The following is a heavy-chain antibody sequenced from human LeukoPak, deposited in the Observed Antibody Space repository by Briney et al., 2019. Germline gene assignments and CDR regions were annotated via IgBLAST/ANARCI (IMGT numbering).Heavy chain of an antibody. V-gene: IGHV3-7*03. CDR2: IKQDGSEK. CDR3: ARLRTFDY. Sequence: QAGGSLRLSCTASGFTFGDYAMSWVRQAPGKGLEWVANIKQDGSEKYYVGSVKGRFTISRDNADNSLYLQMNSLRAEDTAVYYCARLRTFDYWGQGTLVTVSS. J-gene: IGHJ4*02. CDR1: GFTFGDYA. D-gene: IGHD1-14*01.